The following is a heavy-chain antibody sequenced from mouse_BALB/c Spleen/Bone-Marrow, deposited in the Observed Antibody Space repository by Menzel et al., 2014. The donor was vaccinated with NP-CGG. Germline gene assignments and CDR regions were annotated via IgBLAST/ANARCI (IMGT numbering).Heavy chain of an antibody. CDR2: INPTNGRS. CDR1: GYTFXNYW. V-gene: IGHV1S81*02. CDR3: ARRGDYYGAMDY. J-gene: IGHJ4*01. Sequence: QVTLKESGAELVKPGASVKLSCEASGYTFXNYWMLWVNQRPGQGLEWIGEINPTNGRSNYNEKFKSKATLTVDKSSSTAYMQLSSLTSEDSAVYYCARRGDYYGAMDYWGQGTSVTVSS. D-gene: IGHD1-1*01.